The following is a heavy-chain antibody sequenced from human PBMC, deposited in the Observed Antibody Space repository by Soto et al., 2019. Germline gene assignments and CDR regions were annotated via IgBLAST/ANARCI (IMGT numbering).Heavy chain of an antibody. CDR2: IYPGDSDT. V-gene: IGHV5-51*01. D-gene: IGHD3-22*01. CDR1: GYSFTSYW. J-gene: IGHJ4*02. Sequence: PGESLKISGKGSGYSFTSYWIGWVRQMPGKGLEWMWIIYPGDSDTRYSPSFQGQVTISADKSISPAYLQWSSLKASDTAMYYCARLHGAYDSSGYYFDYWGQGPLVTVSS. CDR3: ARLHGAYDSSGYYFDY.